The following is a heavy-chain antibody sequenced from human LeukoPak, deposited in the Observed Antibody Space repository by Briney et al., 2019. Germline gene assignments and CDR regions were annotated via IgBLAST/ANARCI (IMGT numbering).Heavy chain of an antibody. D-gene: IGHD3-22*01. Sequence: SGTLSLTCTVSGGSISSSSYYWGWIRQPPGKGLEWIGSIYYSGSTYYNPSLKSRVTISVDTSKNQFSLKLSSVTAADTAVYYCARRVAVNPRYYFDYWGQGTLVTVST. CDR2: IYYSGST. CDR1: GGSISSSSYY. V-gene: IGHV4-39*07. CDR3: ARRVAVNPRYYFDY. J-gene: IGHJ4*02.